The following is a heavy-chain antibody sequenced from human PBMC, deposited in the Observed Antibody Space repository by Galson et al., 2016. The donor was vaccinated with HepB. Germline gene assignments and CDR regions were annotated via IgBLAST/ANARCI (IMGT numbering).Heavy chain of an antibody. J-gene: IGHJ3*02. V-gene: IGHV3-48*01. CDR3: ARGTFCSGDSCYSPAFDM. Sequence: SLRLSCAASGFTFSSYSMNWVRQAPGKGLEWVSHITHTTYTIYYADSVKGRFTISRGNAKKSLYLQMNTLRAEDTAVYYCARGTFCSGDSCYSPAFDMWGQGTMVTVSS. D-gene: IGHD2-15*01. CDR1: GFTFSSYS. CDR2: ITHTTYTI.